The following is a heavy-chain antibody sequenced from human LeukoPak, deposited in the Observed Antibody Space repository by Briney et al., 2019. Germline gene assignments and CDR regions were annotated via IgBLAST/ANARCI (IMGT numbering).Heavy chain of an antibody. V-gene: IGHV3-11*01. Sequence: PGGSLRLSCAASGFTFSDYYMSWIRQAPGKGLEWVSYISSSGSTIYYADSVKGRFTVSRDNAKNSLYLQMNSLRAEGTAVYYCAREAITIFGVVRTQTTYGPHRFDPWGQGTLVTVSS. CDR1: GFTFSDYY. D-gene: IGHD3-3*01. CDR2: ISSSGSTI. CDR3: AREAITIFGVVRTQTTYGPHRFDP. J-gene: IGHJ5*02.